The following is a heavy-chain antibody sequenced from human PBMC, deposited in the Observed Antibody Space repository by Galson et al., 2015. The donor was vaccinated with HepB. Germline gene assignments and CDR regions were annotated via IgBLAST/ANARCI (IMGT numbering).Heavy chain of an antibody. CDR1: TLIFSTYS. J-gene: IGHJ4*02. CDR3: VFLRGNDLKPLDY. Sequence: SLRLSCAASTLIFSTYSMNWVRQAPGMGLEWLPYISASGTTIYYADSVKGRFTISRDNAKNSLYLQMNSLRPEDTAVYFCVFLRGNDLKPLDYWGQGILVTVSS. CDR2: ISASGTTI. D-gene: IGHD5-12*01. V-gene: IGHV3-48*03.